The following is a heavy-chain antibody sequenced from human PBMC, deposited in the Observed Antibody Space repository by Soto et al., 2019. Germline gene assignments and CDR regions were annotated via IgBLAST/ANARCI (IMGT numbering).Heavy chain of an antibody. V-gene: IGHV1-18*01. J-gene: IGHJ6*03. CDR1: GYTFTNYG. CDR3: ARVRPLGGYFYYYMDV. CDR2: ISAYNGDT. D-gene: IGHD6-25*01. Sequence: QVQLLQSGAEVKKPGASVKVSCKASGYTFTNYGITWVRQAPGQGLEWMGWISAYNGDTHYTQRLQGRVTMTTDTSTSTAYMEPTGLRSDDTAVYYCARVRPLGGYFYYYMDVWGKGTTVTVSS.